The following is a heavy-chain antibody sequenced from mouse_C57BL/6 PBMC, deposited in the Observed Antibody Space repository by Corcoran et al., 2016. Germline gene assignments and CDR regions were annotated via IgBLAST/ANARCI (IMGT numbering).Heavy chain of an antibody. Sequence: QVQLQQSGAELVKPGASVKISCKASGYAFSSYWMNWVKQRPGKGLEWIGQIYPGDGDTNYNGKFKGKATLTADKSSSTAYMQLSSLTSEDSAVYFCARSSNYYGSSSDYWGQGTTLTVSS. CDR2: IYPGDGDT. J-gene: IGHJ2*01. V-gene: IGHV1-80*01. CDR3: ARSSNYYGSSSDY. D-gene: IGHD1-1*01. CDR1: GYAFSSYW.